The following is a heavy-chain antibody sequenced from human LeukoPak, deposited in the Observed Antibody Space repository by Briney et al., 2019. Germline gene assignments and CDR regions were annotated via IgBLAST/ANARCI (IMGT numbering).Heavy chain of an antibody. CDR2: IYYCGST. V-gene: IGHV4-59*12. D-gene: IGHD3-22*01. Sequence: SETLSLTCPVSVGPISSYYWSWIRQPPGKGLEGIGYIYYCGSTNYNPSLKSRVTISIDTSKNQFSLKLSSVTAADTAVYYCARDSEGSDSGSFDPWGQGTLVTVSS. CDR3: ARDSEGSDSGSFDP. CDR1: VGPISSYY. J-gene: IGHJ5*02.